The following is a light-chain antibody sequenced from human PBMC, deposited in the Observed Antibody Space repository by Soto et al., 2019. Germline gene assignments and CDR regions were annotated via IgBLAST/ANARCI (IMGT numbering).Light chain of an antibody. Sequence: SYELNQPPSVSVSPGQTASITCSGDKLGDKYACWYQQKPGQSPVLVIFQDSKRPSGIPERFSGSNSGNTATLTISGTQAMDEADYYCQAWDSITAVFGGGTKLTVL. CDR2: QDS. J-gene: IGLJ2*01. CDR1: KLGDKY. CDR3: QAWDSITAV. V-gene: IGLV3-1*01.